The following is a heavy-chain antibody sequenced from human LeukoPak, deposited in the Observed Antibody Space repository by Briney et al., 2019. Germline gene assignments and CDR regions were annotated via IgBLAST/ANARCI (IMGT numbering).Heavy chain of an antibody. J-gene: IGHJ4*02. CDR3: ARLATNGGYGY. Sequence: TGGSLRLSCAASGFTFSSYSMNWVRQAPGKGLEWVSYISSSSSTIYYADSVKGRFTISRDNAKNSLYLQMNSLRTEDTAVYYCARLATNGGYGYWGQGTLVTVSS. D-gene: IGHD5-12*01. CDR1: GFTFSSYS. CDR2: ISSSSSTI. V-gene: IGHV3-48*01.